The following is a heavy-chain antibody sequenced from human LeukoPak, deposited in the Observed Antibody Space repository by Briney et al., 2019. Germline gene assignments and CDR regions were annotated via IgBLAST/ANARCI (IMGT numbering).Heavy chain of an antibody. D-gene: IGHD3-16*01. Sequence: SETLSLTCAVSGVSISTDNWWSWVRQPPGKGLEWIGEIHHSGNTNYNPSLKSRVTMSVDKSKSQFSLKLTSVTAADTAVYYCARNWGYWGQGTLVTVSS. V-gene: IGHV4-4*02. CDR3: ARNWGY. CDR2: IHHSGNT. J-gene: IGHJ4*02. CDR1: GVSISTDNW.